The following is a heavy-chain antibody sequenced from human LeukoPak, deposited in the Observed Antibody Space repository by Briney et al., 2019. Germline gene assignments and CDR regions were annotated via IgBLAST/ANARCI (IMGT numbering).Heavy chain of an antibody. D-gene: IGHD2-2*01. Sequence: SETLSLTCAVSGHSISSGYYWGWIRQPPGKGLEWIGSIYYSGSTYYNPSLKSRVTISLDTSKNQFSLKLRSVTAADTAMYYCASRYCDITSCSFDYWGQGTLVTVSS. V-gene: IGHV4-38-2*01. CDR2: IYYSGST. J-gene: IGHJ4*02. CDR1: GHSISSGYY. CDR3: ASRYCDITSCSFDY.